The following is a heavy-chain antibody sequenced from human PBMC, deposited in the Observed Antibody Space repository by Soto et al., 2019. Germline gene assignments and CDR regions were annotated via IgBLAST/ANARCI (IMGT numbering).Heavy chain of an antibody. CDR2: IFYTGST. J-gene: IGHJ4*02. CDR1: GGTINSVYYF. Sequence: SETLSLTCIVYGGTINSVYYFWSWIRQPPGKGPEWMGSIFYTGSTYYSPSLNSRASMSMDPPKNLFTLRQPALTAADTAVYLCTRVKDTWYRNYYFDYGCQRNQVTVSS. V-gene: IGHV4-30-4*01. D-gene: IGHD2-15*01. CDR3: TRVKDTWYRNYYFDY.